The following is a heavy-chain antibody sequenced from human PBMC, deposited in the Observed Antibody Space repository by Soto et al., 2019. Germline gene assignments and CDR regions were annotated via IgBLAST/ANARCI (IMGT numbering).Heavy chain of an antibody. CDR1: GFTFSSYA. V-gene: IGHV3-30-3*01. D-gene: IGHD2-8*01. Sequence: PGGSLRLSCAASGFTFSSYAMHWVRQAPGKGLEWVAVISYDGSNKYYADSVKGRFTISRDNSKNTLYLQMNSLRAEDTAVYYCARDIDPGVETLVDYWGQGTLVTVSS. J-gene: IGHJ4*02. CDR2: ISYDGSNK. CDR3: ARDIDPGVETLVDY.